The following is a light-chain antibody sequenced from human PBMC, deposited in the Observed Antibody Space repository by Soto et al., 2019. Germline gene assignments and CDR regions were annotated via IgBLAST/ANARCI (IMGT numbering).Light chain of an antibody. CDR2: SND. Sequence: QSVLTQPPSASGTPGQRVSISCSGSTSNIGTNTVSWYQHVPGTAPKLLIYSNDQRPSAVPGRFSSSMSGTSASLAISGLLSEDEADYYCATWDDSRNVVFGGGTKLTVL. J-gene: IGLJ2*01. V-gene: IGLV1-44*01. CDR3: ATWDDSRNVV. CDR1: TSNIGTNT.